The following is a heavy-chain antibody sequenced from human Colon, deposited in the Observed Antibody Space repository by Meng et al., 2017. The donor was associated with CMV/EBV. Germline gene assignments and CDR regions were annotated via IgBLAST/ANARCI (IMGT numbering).Heavy chain of an antibody. J-gene: IGHJ4*02. Sequence: GESLKISCQVSGNRFSNYWIGWVRQMPGKGLDWMAIIYPGDSDAVHNPSFQGRVTISADKSISTAYLQWSSLRASDTAMYHCVRREYFGTESGNWGQGTMVTVSS. CDR3: VRREYFGTESGN. CDR1: GNRFSNYW. D-gene: IGHD2/OR15-2a*01. CDR2: IYPGDSDA. V-gene: IGHV5-51*01.